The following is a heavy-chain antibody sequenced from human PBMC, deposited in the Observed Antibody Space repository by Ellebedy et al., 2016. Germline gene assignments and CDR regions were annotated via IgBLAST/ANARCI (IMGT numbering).Heavy chain of an antibody. V-gene: IGHV3-21*01. J-gene: IGHJ4*02. CDR3: TRDVLMTTVTTGGFDY. CDR1: GFPFSSDS. D-gene: IGHD4-11*01. CDR2: ISISSSYI. Sequence: GGSLRPSCAASGFPFSSDSMNWVRQAPGKGLVWASSISISSSYIYYADSVKDRFTISRDNAKNSLFLQMNSLRAEDTAVYFCTRDVLMTTVTTGGFDYWGQGTLVTVSS.